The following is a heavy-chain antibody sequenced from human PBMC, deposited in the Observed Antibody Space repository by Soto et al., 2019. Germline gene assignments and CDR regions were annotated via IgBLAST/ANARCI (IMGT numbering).Heavy chain of an antibody. J-gene: IGHJ4*02. Sequence: GGSLRLSCAASGFTFSSYSMNWVRHAPGKGLEWVSSISSSSSYIYYADSVKGRFTISRDNAKNSLYLQMNSLRAEDTAVYYCAREGCSSTSCSDYWGQGTLVTVSS. CDR3: AREGCSSTSCSDY. V-gene: IGHV3-21*01. CDR2: ISSSSSYI. D-gene: IGHD2-2*01. CDR1: GFTFSSYS.